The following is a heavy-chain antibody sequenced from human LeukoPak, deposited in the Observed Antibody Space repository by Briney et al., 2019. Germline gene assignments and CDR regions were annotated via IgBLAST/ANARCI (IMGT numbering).Heavy chain of an antibody. CDR1: GFTFSSYW. CDR3: AREAEAVAGKRGFNWFDP. CDR2: INKDGSER. D-gene: IGHD6-19*01. Sequence: PGGSLRLSCAASGFTFSSYWMTWARQVPGKGLEWVANINKDGSERNYADSLKGRFTISRDNAMSSLFLQMGSLRAEDMAVYYCAREAEAVAGKRGFNWFDPWGQGTLVTVSS. J-gene: IGHJ5*02. V-gene: IGHV3-7*01.